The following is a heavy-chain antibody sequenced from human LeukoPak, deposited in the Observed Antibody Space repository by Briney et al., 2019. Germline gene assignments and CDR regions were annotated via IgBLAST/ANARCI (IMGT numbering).Heavy chain of an antibody. CDR3: ASEPPYYDSSGPLRP. J-gene: IGHJ5*02. CDR2: ISWNSGSI. Sequence: GGSLRLSCAASGFTFDDYAMHWVRQAPGKGLEWVSGISWNSGSIGYADSVKGRFTISRDNAKNSLYLQMNSLRAEDTALYYCASEPPYYDSSGPLRPWGQGTLVTVSS. CDR1: GFTFDDYA. V-gene: IGHV3-9*01. D-gene: IGHD3-22*01.